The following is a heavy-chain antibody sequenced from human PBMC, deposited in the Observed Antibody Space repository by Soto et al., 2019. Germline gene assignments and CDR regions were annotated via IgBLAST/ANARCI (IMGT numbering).Heavy chain of an antibody. V-gene: IGHV4-34*01. Sequence: KPSETLSLTCAVYGGSFSGYYWSWIRQPPGKGLEWIGEINHSGSTNYNPSLKSRVTISVDTSKNQFSLKLSSVTAADTAVYSCASLGATYYDFWIGYYRGPFDPWGQGTLVTVSS. D-gene: IGHD3-3*01. CDR2: INHSGST. CDR3: ASLGATYYDFWIGYYRGPFDP. J-gene: IGHJ5*02. CDR1: GGSFSGYY.